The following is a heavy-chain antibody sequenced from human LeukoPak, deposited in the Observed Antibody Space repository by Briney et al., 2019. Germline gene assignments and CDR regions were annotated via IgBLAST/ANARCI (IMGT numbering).Heavy chain of an antibody. D-gene: IGHD2-15*01. J-gene: IGHJ4*02. Sequence: AVSLRFSCSASGVTINSYSLNWVSQAPGSGLEWVSGTNSRGGSIGYADSVKGRLPISRDNAKNSLYLQMNSLRAEDTALYYCARVDSDCSGGSCYTGLFDYWGQGTLVTVSS. CDR3: ARVDSDCSGGSCYTGLFDY. V-gene: IGHV3-20*04. CDR1: GVTINSYS. CDR2: TNSRGGSI.